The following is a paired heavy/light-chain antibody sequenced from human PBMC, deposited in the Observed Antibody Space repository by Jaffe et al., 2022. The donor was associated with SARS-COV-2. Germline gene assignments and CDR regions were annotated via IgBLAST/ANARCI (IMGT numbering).Light chain of an antibody. CDR1: QGIGND. Sequence: DIQMTQSPSSLSASVGDRVTITCRASQGIGNDLGWYQQKPGKAPKRLIYAASSLQSGVPSRFSGSKSGTEFTLTISSLQPEDFATYYCLQHNSYPLTFGGGTKVEI. V-gene: IGKV1-17*01. J-gene: IGKJ4*01. CDR3: LQHNSYPLT. CDR2: AAS.
Heavy chain of an antibody. CDR1: GFSFSDHY. CDR2: SRNKANRYTT. Sequence: EVQLVESGGGLVQPGGSLRLSCAASGFSFSDHYMDWVRQAPGKGLEWVGRSRNKANRYTTEYAASEKGRFTISRDESQNSVYLQMNSLKTEDTAVYYCARLQAVAWSYYFDSWGQGTLVTVSS. J-gene: IGHJ4*02. D-gene: IGHD6-19*01. CDR3: ARLQAVAWSYYFDS. V-gene: IGHV3-72*01.